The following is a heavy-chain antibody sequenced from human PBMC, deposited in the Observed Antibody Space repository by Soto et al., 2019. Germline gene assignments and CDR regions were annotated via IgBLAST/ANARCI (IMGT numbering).Heavy chain of an antibody. D-gene: IGHD2-21*01. J-gene: IGHJ4*02. CDR3: ARGNVVAIDY. V-gene: IGHV4-30-2*01. Sequence: SETLSLTCAVSGGSISSGGYSWSWIRQPPGKGLEWIGYIYHSGSTYYNPSLKNRVTISVGRSKNQFSLKLSSVTAADTAVYYCARGNVVAIDYWGQGTLVTVSS. CDR1: GGSISSGGYS. CDR2: IYHSGST.